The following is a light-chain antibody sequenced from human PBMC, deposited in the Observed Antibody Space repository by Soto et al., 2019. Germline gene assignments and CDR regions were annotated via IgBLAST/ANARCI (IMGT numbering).Light chain of an antibody. J-gene: IGLJ1*01. CDR2: DVS. CDR3: SSYTSTTTVRFV. V-gene: IGLV2-14*01. CDR1: SSDIGDSNF. Sequence: QSALAQPASVSGSPGQSITISCTGTSSDIGDSNFVSWYQHHPGKAPKLLIYDVSDRPSRISSRFSGSKSANTASLTISGLRAEDEALYYCSSYTSTTTVRFVFGTGTKVTVL.